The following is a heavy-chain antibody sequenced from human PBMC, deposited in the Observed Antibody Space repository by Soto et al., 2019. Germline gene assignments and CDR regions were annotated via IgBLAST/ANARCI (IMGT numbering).Heavy chain of an antibody. D-gene: IGHD2-2*01. Sequence: EVQLVESGGGLVQPGGSLRLSCAATGFTFSTYWMHWVRQGPGKGLVWVSRISTDGSSTTYADSVKGRFTISRDNDKNTLYLQMNSLSAEDTAVYYCARATGSNQPFDYWGQGTLVTVSS. J-gene: IGHJ4*02. CDR1: GFTFSTYW. CDR2: ISTDGSST. V-gene: IGHV3-74*01. CDR3: ARATGSNQPFDY.